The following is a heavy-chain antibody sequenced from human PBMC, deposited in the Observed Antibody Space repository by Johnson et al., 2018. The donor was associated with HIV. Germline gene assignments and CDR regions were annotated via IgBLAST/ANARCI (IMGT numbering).Heavy chain of an antibody. CDR3: ARDFLDSSGYHHAFDI. CDR2: ISYDGSNK. CDR1: GFTFSSYA. V-gene: IGHV3-30*04. J-gene: IGHJ3*02. Sequence: QVQLVESGGGVVQPGRSLRLSCAASGFTFSSYAMHWVRQAPGKGLEWVAVISYDGSNKYYADSVKGRFTISRDNSKNTLYLKMNSLRAEDTAVYYCARDFLDSSGYHHAFDIWGQGTMVTVSS. D-gene: IGHD3-22*01.